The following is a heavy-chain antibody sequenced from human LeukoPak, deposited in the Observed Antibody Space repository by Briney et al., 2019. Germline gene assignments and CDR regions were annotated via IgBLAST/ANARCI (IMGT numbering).Heavy chain of an antibody. J-gene: IGHJ4*02. V-gene: IGHV3-23*01. CDR2: ISGSGGST. CDR3: AKDPADYGANSGYFDY. D-gene: IGHD4-23*01. Sequence: PGGSLRLSCAASGFTFRSYVMSWVRQAPGKGLEWVSGISGSGGSTYYADSVKGRFTISRDNSKNTLYLQMNSLRAEDTAVYYCAKDPADYGANSGYFDYWGQGTLVTVSS. CDR1: GFTFRSYV.